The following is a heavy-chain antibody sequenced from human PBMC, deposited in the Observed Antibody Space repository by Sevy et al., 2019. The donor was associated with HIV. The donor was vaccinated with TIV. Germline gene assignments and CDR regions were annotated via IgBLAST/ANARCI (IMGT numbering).Heavy chain of an antibody. CDR2: IYPGDSDT. CDR1: GYSFTSYW. CDR3: ARKYYDILTGYYRFDP. D-gene: IGHD3-9*01. J-gene: IGHJ5*02. V-gene: IGHV5-51*01. Sequence: GESLKISCKGSGYSFTSYWIGWVRQMHGKGLEWMGIIYPGDSDTRYSPSFQGQVTISADKSISTAYLQWSSLKASDTAMCYCARKYYDILTGYYRFDPWGQGTLVTVSS.